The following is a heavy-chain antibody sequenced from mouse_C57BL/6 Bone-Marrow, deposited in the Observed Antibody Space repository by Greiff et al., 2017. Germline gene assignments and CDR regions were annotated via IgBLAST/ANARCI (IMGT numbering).Heavy chain of an antibody. D-gene: IGHD2-1*01. J-gene: IGHJ2*01. Sequence: QVQLQQPGAELVMPGASVKLSCKASGYTFTSYWMHWVKQRPGQGLEWIGEIDPSDSYTNYNQKFKGKSTLTVDKSSSTAYMQLSSLTSEDSAVYYCARWDGNYGGDYWGQGTTLTVSS. CDR3: ARWDGNYGGDY. V-gene: IGHV1-69*01. CDR2: IDPSDSYT. CDR1: GYTFTSYW.